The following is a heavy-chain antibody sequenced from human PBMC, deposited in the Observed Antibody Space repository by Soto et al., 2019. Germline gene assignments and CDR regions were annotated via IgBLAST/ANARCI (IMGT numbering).Heavy chain of an antibody. CDR2: IYYGGST. D-gene: IGHD6-19*01. Sequence: SETLSLTCTVSGGSMSSYYWSWIRQPPGKGLEWIGYIYYGGSTNYNPSLKSRVTISLDTSQNQFSLKLSSVTAADTAVYYCARDRYTTGWYYFDPWCPGPLVTVSS. CDR1: GGSMSSYY. CDR3: ARDRYTTGWYYFDP. J-gene: IGHJ5*02. V-gene: IGHV4-59*01.